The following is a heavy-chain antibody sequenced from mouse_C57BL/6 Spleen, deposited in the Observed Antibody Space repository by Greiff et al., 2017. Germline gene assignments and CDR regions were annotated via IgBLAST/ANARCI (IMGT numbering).Heavy chain of an antibody. CDR3: ARRGYYAMDY. CDR1: GYAFSSYW. CDR2: IYPGDGDT. Sequence: QVHVKQSGAELVKPGASVKISCKASGYAFSSYWMNWVKQRPGKGLEWIGQIYPGDGDTNYNGKFKGKATLTADNSSSKAYMQLSSLTSEDSAVYFCARRGYYAMDYWGQGTSVTVSS. J-gene: IGHJ4*01. V-gene: IGHV1-80*01.